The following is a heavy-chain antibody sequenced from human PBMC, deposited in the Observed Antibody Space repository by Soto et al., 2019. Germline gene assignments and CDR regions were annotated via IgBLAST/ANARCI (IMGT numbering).Heavy chain of an antibody. V-gene: IGHV4-31*03. CDR2: IHYSGST. Sequence: QVQLQESGPGLVKPSQTLSLTCTVSGGSISSGGYYWSWIRQHPGKGLEWIGYIHYSGSTYYNPSLKSRVTISVDTSKNQFSLKLSSVTAADTAVYYCARSGLNNYYDSSGYYDYYGMDVWGQGTTVTVSS. D-gene: IGHD3-22*01. J-gene: IGHJ6*02. CDR1: GGSISSGGYY. CDR3: ARSGLNNYYDSSGYYDYYGMDV.